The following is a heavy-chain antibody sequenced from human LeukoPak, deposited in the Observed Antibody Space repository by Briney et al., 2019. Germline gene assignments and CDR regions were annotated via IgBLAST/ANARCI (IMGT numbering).Heavy chain of an antibody. D-gene: IGHD2-2*01. CDR2: ISGSGGST. CDR1: GFTFSSYG. J-gene: IGHJ4*02. V-gene: IGHV3-23*01. CDR3: AKVTIVVVPAAHPDY. Sequence: GGSLRLSCGASGFTFSSYGMSWVRQAPGKGLEWVSAISGSGGSTYYADSVKGRFTISRDNSKNTLYLQMNSLRAEDTAVYYCAKVTIVVVPAAHPDYWGQGTLVTVSS.